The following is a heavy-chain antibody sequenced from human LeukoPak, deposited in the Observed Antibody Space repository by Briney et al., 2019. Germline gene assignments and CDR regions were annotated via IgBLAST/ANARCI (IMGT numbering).Heavy chain of an antibody. CDR2: INPNSGGT. D-gene: IGHD2-2*01. Sequence: ASVKVSFKASGYTFTGYYMHWVRQAPGQGLEWMGWINPNSGGTNYAQKFQGRVTMTRDTSISTAYMELSRLRSDDAAVYYCARDPDIVVVPAAIRFDPWGQGTLVTVSS. CDR3: ARDPDIVVVPAAIRFDP. J-gene: IGHJ5*02. CDR1: GYTFTGYY. V-gene: IGHV1-2*02.